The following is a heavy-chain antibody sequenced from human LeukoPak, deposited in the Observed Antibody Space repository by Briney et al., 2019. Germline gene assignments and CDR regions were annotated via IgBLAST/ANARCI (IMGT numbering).Heavy chain of an antibody. J-gene: IGHJ4*02. CDR1: GYSFTSYG. V-gene: IGHV1-18*01. D-gene: IGHD2-15*01. Sequence: ALVIISCKTSGYSFTSYGFSWLRQALGQGLVGMGWISPSNGNTNYDHKLQGSVTTTTDTSTSTAYSQLRSLRADATAANYYGRDRWWKVHHSRLLYWGEGTL. CDR2: ISPSNGNT. CDR3: GRDRWWKVHHSRLLY.